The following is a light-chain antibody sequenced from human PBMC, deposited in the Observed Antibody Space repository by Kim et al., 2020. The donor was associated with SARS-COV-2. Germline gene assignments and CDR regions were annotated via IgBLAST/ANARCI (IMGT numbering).Light chain of an antibody. Sequence: SYELTQPPSVSVSPGQTASITCSGDKLGDKYACWYQQKPGQSPVLVIYQDSKRPSGIPERFSGSNSGNTATLTISGTQAMVEADLYCQSWDSSTVVFGGG. V-gene: IGLV3-1*01. CDR2: QDS. J-gene: IGLJ2*01. CDR3: QSWDSSTVV. CDR1: KLGDKY.